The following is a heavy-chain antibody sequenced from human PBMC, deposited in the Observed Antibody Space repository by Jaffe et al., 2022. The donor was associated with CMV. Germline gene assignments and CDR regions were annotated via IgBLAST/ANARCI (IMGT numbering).Heavy chain of an antibody. V-gene: IGHV3-66*01. J-gene: IGHJ3*01. D-gene: IGHD3-22*01. CDR2: IYSGGVYGST. CDR3: ARDLGHYDDVGVTDAFDL. CDR1: GLSVKSNY. Sequence: DVQLVESGGALVQPGGSLRLSCAASGLSVKSNYISWVRQAPGKGLEWVAVIYSGGVYGSTYYADSVKGRFIISRDTSKNTVYLQMNTLSAEDTAVYYCARDLGHYDDVGVTDAFDLWGQGTMVTVSS.